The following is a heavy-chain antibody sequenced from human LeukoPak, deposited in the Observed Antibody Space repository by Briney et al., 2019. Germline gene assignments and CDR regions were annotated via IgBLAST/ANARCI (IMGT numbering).Heavy chain of an antibody. Sequence: PSETLSLTCAVYGGSFSGYYWSWIRQPPGKGLEWIGEINHSGSTNYNPSLKSRVTVSVDTSKNQFSLKLSSVTAADTAVYYCARLVNSSSWFFDYWGQGTLVTVSS. V-gene: IGHV4-34*01. CDR2: INHSGST. CDR1: GGSFSGYY. CDR3: ARLVNSSSWFFDY. D-gene: IGHD6-13*01. J-gene: IGHJ4*02.